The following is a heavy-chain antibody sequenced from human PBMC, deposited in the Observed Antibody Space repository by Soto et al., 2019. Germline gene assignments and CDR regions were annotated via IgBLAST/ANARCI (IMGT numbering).Heavy chain of an antibody. J-gene: IGHJ3*01. CDR3: VKRGGIWGAFDF. CDR2: IGGTDGDSDGVP. D-gene: IGHD3-16*02. V-gene: IGHV3-23*01. CDR1: GFILNNYA. Sequence: VQLLESGGDLVQPGGSLRLSCVASGFILNNYAMSWVRQAPGKGLEWVSTIGGTDGDSDGVPWYEDSVKGGFTISRESSANTLFLDMDNLRAEESGLYYGVKRGGIWGAFDFGGQGTTVVVCS.